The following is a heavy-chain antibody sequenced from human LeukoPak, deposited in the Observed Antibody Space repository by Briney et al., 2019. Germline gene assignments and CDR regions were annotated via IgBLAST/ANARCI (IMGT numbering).Heavy chain of an antibody. CDR1: GFTFSTYW. D-gene: IGHD3-10*01. CDR2: IKEDGSEK. V-gene: IGHV3-7*03. J-gene: IGHJ4*02. CDR3: ANSGDDARY. Sequence: PGGSLRLSCAASGFTFSTYWMSWVRQAPGKGLEWVANIKEDGSEKYYGDSVKGRFTISRDNSKNTLYLQMNSLRAEDTAVYYCANSGDDARYRGQGTLVTVSS.